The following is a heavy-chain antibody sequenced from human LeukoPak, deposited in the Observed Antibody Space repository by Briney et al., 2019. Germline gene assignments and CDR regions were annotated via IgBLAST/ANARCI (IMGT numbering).Heavy chain of an antibody. D-gene: IGHD3-3*01. J-gene: IGHJ2*01. V-gene: IGHV3-21*01. CDR3: ARDGGFGDTDYWYFDL. Sequence: PGGSLRLSCAASGFTFSSYAMSWVRLAPGKGLEWVSSISRSSSYIYYADSVRGRFTISRDNAKKSLYLQMNSLRAEDTAVYYCARDGGFGDTDYWYFDLWGRGTLVTVSS. CDR1: GFTFSSYA. CDR2: ISRSSSYI.